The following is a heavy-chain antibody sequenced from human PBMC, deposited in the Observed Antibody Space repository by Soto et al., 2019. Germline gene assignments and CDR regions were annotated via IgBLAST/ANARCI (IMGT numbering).Heavy chain of an antibody. D-gene: IGHD5-18*01. J-gene: IGHJ6*02. Sequence: PSEALSRTCAGYGGSFSGYYWSWIRQLPGKGLEWIGEINHSGSTNYNPSLKSRVTISVDTSKNQFSLKLSSVTAADTAVYYCASTWIQLWFGSPHGMDVWGQGTTVT. CDR3: ASTWIQLWFGSPHGMDV. CDR2: INHSGST. CDR1: GGSFSGYY. V-gene: IGHV4-34*01.